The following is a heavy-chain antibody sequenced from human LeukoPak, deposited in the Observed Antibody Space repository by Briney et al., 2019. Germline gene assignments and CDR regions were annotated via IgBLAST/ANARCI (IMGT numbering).Heavy chain of an antibody. J-gene: IGHJ4*02. CDR3: AKPAISSRGWYYDY. Sequence: GGSLRLSCAASGFTFNNYGMHWVRQAPGKGLEWVAFIRYDGSNKYYADSVKGRFTISRDNSKNTLYLQMNSLRAEDTAVYYCAKPAISSRGWYYDYWGQGTLVTVSS. D-gene: IGHD6-19*01. V-gene: IGHV3-30*02. CDR2: IRYDGSNK. CDR1: GFTFNNYG.